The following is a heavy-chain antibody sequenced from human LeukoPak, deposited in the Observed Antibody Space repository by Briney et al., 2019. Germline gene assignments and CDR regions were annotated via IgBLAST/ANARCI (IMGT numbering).Heavy chain of an antibody. CDR2: INPNSGGT. CDR3: ARVPVYYDFWSGYSREGAFDI. J-gene: IGHJ3*02. D-gene: IGHD3-3*01. Sequence: ASVKVSCKASGYTFTGYYMHWVRQAPGQGLEWMGWINPNSGGTNYAQKFQGRVTMTRDTSISTAYMELSRLRSDDTAVYYRARVPVYYDFWSGYSREGAFDIWGQGTMVTVSS. V-gene: IGHV1-2*02. CDR1: GYTFTGYY.